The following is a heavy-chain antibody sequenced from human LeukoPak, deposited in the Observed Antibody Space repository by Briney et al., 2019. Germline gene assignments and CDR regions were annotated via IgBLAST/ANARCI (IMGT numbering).Heavy chain of an antibody. CDR2: ISAYTGKT. V-gene: IGHV1-18*01. J-gene: IGHJ3*02. D-gene: IGHD3-22*01. CDR3: ARAPMDSSAYYPIDAFDI. CDR1: GYTFTRYG. Sequence: ASVKGSCKASGYTFTRYGISWVRQAPGQGPEWMGWISAYTGKTNYAQNLQGRVTMTTDTTTSTAHMELRSLRSDDTAVFYCARAPMDSSAYYPIDAFDIWGQGTMVTVSS.